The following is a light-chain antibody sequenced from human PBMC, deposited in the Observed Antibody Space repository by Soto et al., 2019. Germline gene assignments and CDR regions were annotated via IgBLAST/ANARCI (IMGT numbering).Light chain of an antibody. CDR2: GAS. V-gene: IGKV3-20*01. J-gene: IGKJ1*01. CDR3: QQYGSSPGT. Sequence: EIVLTQSPGPLSLSPGERATLSCRASQSVSSTYLAWYQQKPGQAPSLLIYGASSRATGIPDRFSGSGSGTDFTLTISRLEPEDFAVYYCQQYGSSPGTFGQGTKVEIK. CDR1: QSVSSTY.